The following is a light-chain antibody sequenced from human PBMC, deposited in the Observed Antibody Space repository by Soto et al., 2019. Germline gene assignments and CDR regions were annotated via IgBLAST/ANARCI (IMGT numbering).Light chain of an antibody. CDR3: QQYNSWPPYT. J-gene: IGKJ5*01. CDR1: QSVNTN. Sequence: EIVMTQSPATLTVSPGERVTLSCRASQSVNTNVAWYQQKVGQAPRLLIYGASTRATAIPARFSGSGSGTEFTLTISSIQSEDFTTYYCQQYNSWPPYTFGQGTRLVIK. CDR2: GAS. V-gene: IGKV3-15*01.